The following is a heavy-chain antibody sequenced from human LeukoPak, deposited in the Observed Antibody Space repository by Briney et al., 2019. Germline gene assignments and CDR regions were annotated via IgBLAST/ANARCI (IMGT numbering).Heavy chain of an antibody. CDR3: ASSTITMVRGAEDY. CDR2: IYSDGST. J-gene: IGHJ4*02. Sequence: GGSLRLSCAASGFTVSSNYMSWVRQAPGKGLEWVSEIYSDGSTYYADSVKGRFTISRDNSKNTLYLQMNSLRAEDTAVYYCASSTITMVRGAEDYWGQGTLVTVSS. V-gene: IGHV3-53*01. CDR1: GFTVSSNY. D-gene: IGHD3-10*01.